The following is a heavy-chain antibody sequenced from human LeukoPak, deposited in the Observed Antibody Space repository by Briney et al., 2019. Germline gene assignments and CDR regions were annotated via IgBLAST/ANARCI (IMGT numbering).Heavy chain of an antibody. CDR2: MNPNSGNT. CDR3: ARVGAYDSSGYYFYYFDY. D-gene: IGHD3-22*01. CDR1: GYTFTSYD. Sequence: ATVKVSCKASGYTFTSYDINWVRQATGQGLEWMGWMNPNSGNTGYAQKFQGRVTMTRNTSISTAYMELSSLRSEDTAVYYCARVGAYDSSGYYFYYFDYWGQGTLVTVSS. V-gene: IGHV1-8*01. J-gene: IGHJ4*02.